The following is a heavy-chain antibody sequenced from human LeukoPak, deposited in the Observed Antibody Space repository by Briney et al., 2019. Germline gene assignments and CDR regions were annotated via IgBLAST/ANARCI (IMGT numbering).Heavy chain of an antibody. D-gene: IGHD6-13*01. CDR1: GGSFRGYY. CDR2: INHSGSA. CDR3: ARFPPHSRAAAAGTLYHRGAFDI. J-gene: IGHJ3*02. Sequence: SETLSLTCAVYGGSFRGYYWSWICQPPGKGLEWVGEINHSGSANYNPSLKSRVTISVDTSKNQFSLKLGSVTAADTAVYYCARFPPHSRAAAAGTLYHRGAFDIWGQGTMVTVSS. V-gene: IGHV4-34*01.